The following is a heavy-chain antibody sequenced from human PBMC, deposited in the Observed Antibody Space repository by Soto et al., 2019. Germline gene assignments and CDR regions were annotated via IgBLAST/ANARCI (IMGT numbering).Heavy chain of an antibody. D-gene: IGHD2-15*01. V-gene: IGHV1-3*05. Sequence: QVQLVQSGAEEKKPGASVKVSCKASGYTFTSYAMHWVRQAPGQRLEWMGWINAGNGNTKYSQKFQGRVTITRDASASTAYMELSSLRSEDTAVYYCARDLGYALPDYWGQGTLVTVSS. CDR3: ARDLGYALPDY. CDR2: INAGNGNT. J-gene: IGHJ4*02. CDR1: GYTFTSYA.